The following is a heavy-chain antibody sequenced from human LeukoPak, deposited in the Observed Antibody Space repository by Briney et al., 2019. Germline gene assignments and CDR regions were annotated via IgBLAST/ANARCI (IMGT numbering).Heavy chain of an antibody. D-gene: IGHD6-19*01. CDR2: IIPIFGTA. CDR1: GGTFSSYA. CDR3: ASLPEYSSGWSRSYYYYYGMDV. Sequence: SVKASCKASGGTFSSYAISWVRQAPGQGLEWMGGIIPIFGTANYAQKFQGRVTITADESTSTAYMELSSLRSEDTAVYYCASLPEYSSGWSRSYYYYYGMDVWGQGTTVTVSS. V-gene: IGHV1-69*13. J-gene: IGHJ6*02.